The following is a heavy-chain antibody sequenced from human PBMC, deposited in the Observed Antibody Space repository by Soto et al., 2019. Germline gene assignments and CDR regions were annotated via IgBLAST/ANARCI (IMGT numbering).Heavy chain of an antibody. CDR2: ISGSDGKT. CDR3: AKILSTVTTYYYGMDV. V-gene: IGHV3-23*01. D-gene: IGHD4-17*01. Sequence: GGSLRLSCAASGFSFGTYPMVWVRQAPGKRLEAVSSISGSDGKTYYKDSVKGRFTISRDNSKNTVDLQMNSLRPEDTAVYYCAKILSTVTTYYYGMDVWGQGTTVTVSS. CDR1: GFSFGTYP. J-gene: IGHJ6*02.